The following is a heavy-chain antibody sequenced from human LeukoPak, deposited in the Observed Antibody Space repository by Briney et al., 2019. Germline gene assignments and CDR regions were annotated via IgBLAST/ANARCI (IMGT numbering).Heavy chain of an antibody. D-gene: IGHD2-8*01. CDR2: MNPNSGTT. CDR1: GYTFTSYD. V-gene: IGHV1-8*03. J-gene: IGHJ6*03. CDR3: ARGANGLSDYYYYMDV. Sequence: ASVKVSCKASGYTFTSYDIHWVRQAPGQGLEWLRWMNPNSGTTAYAQKFQGRVTITRNTSISTAYMELSSLRSEDTAVYYCARGANGLSDYYYYMDVWGKGTTVTVSS.